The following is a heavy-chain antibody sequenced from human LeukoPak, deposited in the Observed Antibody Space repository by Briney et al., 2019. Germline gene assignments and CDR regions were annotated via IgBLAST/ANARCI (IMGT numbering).Heavy chain of an antibody. CDR1: GYSFTSYW. Sequence: GESLKIPCKGSGYSFTSYWIGWVRQMPGKGLEWMGIIYPGDSDTRYSPSFQGQVTISVDKSINTAYLQWSSLKASDTAMYYCATYSSSPLIGKYFQHWGQGTLVIVSS. D-gene: IGHD6-6*01. V-gene: IGHV5-51*01. CDR2: IYPGDSDT. J-gene: IGHJ1*01. CDR3: ATYSSSPLIGKYFQH.